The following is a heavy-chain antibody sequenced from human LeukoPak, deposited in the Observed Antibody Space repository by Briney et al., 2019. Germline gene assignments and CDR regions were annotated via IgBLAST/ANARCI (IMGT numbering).Heavy chain of an antibody. Sequence: GGSLRLSCEAAGFSFRDYPMGWVRRAPGKRLEWVSGISAGADVIFYADPVKGRFTISRDNAKNSLYLQMNSLRAEDTAVYYCARDQEEWQWLADAFDIWGQGTMVTVSS. J-gene: IGHJ3*02. V-gene: IGHV3-23*01. CDR2: ISAGADVI. CDR1: GFSFRDYP. CDR3: ARDQEEWQWLADAFDI. D-gene: IGHD6-19*01.